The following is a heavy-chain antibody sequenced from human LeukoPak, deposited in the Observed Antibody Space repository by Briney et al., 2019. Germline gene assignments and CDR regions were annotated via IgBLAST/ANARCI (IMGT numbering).Heavy chain of an antibody. Sequence: PGGSLRLSSAASGFTFSDSYMSWIRQAPGKGLEWLSYISSSRGSTYYAVSVKGRFTISRDNANNSLYLQMNSLRADDTAIYYCATGKRRYSNWGQGTLVTVSS. CDR3: ATGKRRYSN. V-gene: IGHV3-11*01. D-gene: IGHD3-9*01. CDR1: GFTFSDSY. J-gene: IGHJ4*02. CDR2: ISSSRGST.